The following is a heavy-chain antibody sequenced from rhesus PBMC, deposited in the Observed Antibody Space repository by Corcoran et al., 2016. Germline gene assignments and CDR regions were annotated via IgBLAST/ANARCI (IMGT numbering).Heavy chain of an antibody. Sequence: QLQLQESGPGLMKPSEDLSLTCVVFGGSLRDNWWSWILHAPGKGLEWSGRISGNECRHILKPSLKSRVTITTGRANIQLYLKLMSVPAADTAIYYCAKQGHKGAPSYYVFDSWGQGVVVTVSS. J-gene: IGHJ6*01. V-gene: IGHV4-173*01. CDR1: GGSLRDNW. CDR3: AKQGHKGAPSYYVFDS. CDR2: ISGNECRH. D-gene: IGHD3-22*01.